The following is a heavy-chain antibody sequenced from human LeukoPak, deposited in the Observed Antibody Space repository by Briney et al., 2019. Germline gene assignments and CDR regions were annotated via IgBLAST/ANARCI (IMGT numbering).Heavy chain of an antibody. Sequence: ASVKVSCKASGYTFTSYYMDWVRHAPGQGLEWMGIINPSGGSTSYAQKFQGRVTMTRDMYKSTVYMELSSLRSEDTAVYYCARVVLPGDYHYYYYYMDVWGKGTPVTISS. D-gene: IGHD4-17*01. CDR1: GYTFTSYY. CDR2: INPSGGST. V-gene: IGHV1-46*01. CDR3: ARVVLPGDYHYYYYYMDV. J-gene: IGHJ6*03.